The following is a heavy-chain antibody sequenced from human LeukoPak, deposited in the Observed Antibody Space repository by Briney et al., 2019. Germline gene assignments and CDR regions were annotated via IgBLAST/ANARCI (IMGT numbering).Heavy chain of an antibody. V-gene: IGHV3-21*01. CDR2: ITSSSNYI. D-gene: IGHD1-26*01. Sequence: PGGSLRLSCAASGFTFSSYNMNWARQAPGKGLEWVASITSSSNYIYYADSLRGRFTISRDNSKNSLYLQTNSLRAEDTAVYYCVRDNLGSYGNIWGQGTLVTVSS. CDR3: VRDNLGSYGNI. J-gene: IGHJ4*02. CDR1: GFTFSSYN.